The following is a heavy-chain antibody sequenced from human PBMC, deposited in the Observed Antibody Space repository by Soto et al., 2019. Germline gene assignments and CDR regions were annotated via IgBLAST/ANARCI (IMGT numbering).Heavy chain of an antibody. CDR1: GESIRSSSYY. V-gene: IGHV4-39*01. CDR3: ARQRTTVVTQAYFDH. J-gene: IGHJ4*02. CDR2: IYYSGRT. Sequence: PSETLSLTYIVSGESIRSSSYYWGWIRQPPGKGLEWIGSIYYSGRTYYNPSFKSRVTISIDTSKNQFSLKLSSVTATDTAVYYCARQRTTVVTQAYFDHWGQGALVTVSS. D-gene: IGHD2-21*02.